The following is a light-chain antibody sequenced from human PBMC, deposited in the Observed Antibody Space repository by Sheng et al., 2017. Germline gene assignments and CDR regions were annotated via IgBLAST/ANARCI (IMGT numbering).Light chain of an antibody. V-gene: IGKV3-20*01. CDR3: QQYASSPLT. CDR2: GAS. J-gene: IGKJ4*01. Sequence: EFVLTQSPDTLSLSPGERATLSCRASQSVPSSYLAWYQQKPGQALRLLIHGASNRATGIPDRFSGSESGTDFTLNISRLEPEDFAVYYCQQYASSPLTFGGGTKVEI. CDR1: QSVPSSY.